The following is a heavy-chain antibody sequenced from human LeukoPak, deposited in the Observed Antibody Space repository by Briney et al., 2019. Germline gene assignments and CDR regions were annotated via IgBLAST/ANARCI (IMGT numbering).Heavy chain of an antibody. CDR3: ARDSSGWSFDY. D-gene: IGHD6-19*01. CDR1: GYSFTSYW. V-gene: IGHV5-10-1*01. CDR2: IDPSDSYA. J-gene: IGHJ4*02. Sequence: GESLSISCKASGYSFTSYWISWVRQLPGKGLEWMGRIDPSDSYANYSPSFQGHVTISTDKSISTAYLQLSSLKASDTAMYYCARDSSGWSFDYWGQGTLVTVPS.